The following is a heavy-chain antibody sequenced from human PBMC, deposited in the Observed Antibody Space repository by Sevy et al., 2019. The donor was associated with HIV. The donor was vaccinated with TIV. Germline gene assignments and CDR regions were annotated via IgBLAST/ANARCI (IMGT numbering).Heavy chain of an antibody. CDR3: VAANTWQDY. J-gene: IGHJ4*02. V-gene: IGHV3-74*01. Sequence: VGSLRLSCAASGFTFSSYWMHWVRQAPGKGPVWVSGVNSDGSSTNYADSVKGRFTMSRDSAKNTLYLQMNSLRAEDTAVYFCVAANTWQDYWGQGTLVTVSS. CDR2: VNSDGSST. CDR1: GFTFSSYW. D-gene: IGHD2-15*01.